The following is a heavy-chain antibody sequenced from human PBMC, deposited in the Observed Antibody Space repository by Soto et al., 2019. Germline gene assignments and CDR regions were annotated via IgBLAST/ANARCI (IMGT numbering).Heavy chain of an antibody. CDR2: ISAYNGNT. V-gene: IGHV1-18*01. J-gene: IGHJ3*02. D-gene: IGHD4-17*01. Sequence: ASVKVSCKASGYTFTSYGISWVRQAPGQGLEWMGWISAYNGNTNYAQKLQGRVTMTTDTSTSTAYMELRSLRSDDTAVYYCARSNGMTTVVGNASDIWGQGTMVTVSS. CDR1: GYTFTSYG. CDR3: ARSNGMTTVVGNASDI.